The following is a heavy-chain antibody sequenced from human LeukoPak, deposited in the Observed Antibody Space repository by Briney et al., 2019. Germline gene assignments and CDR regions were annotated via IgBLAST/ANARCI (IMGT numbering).Heavy chain of an antibody. CDR2: IRNSGADT. CDR1: GFSFSSYA. J-gene: IGHJ4*02. Sequence: PGGSPRLSCAASGFSFSSYAMNWVRQAPGKGLEWLSSIRNSGADTYYPDSVKGRFTISRDNSKYTLYLQMNSLRADDTAVYYCVKGINSGAYYYFDFWGQGTLVTVSS. D-gene: IGHD1-26*01. V-gene: IGHV3-23*01. CDR3: VKGINSGAYYYFDF.